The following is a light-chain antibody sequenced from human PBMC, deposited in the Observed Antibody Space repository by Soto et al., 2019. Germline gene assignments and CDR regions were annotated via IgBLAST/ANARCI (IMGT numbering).Light chain of an antibody. V-gene: IGKV3-15*01. Sequence: DIVRPQSPASLSVSPLERPTLWCRASQSINMYLAWYHHKPGQAPRLLIHGASTRATAIPARFSGSGSGTEFTLTISSLQSEDFAVYFCQHYNNWPWTIGQGTKVDI. CDR3: QHYNNWPWT. CDR1: QSINMY. J-gene: IGKJ1*01. CDR2: GAS.